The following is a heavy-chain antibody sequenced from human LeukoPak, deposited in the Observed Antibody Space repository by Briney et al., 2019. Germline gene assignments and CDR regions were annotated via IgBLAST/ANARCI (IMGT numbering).Heavy chain of an antibody. Sequence: SETLSLTCTVSGGSISGHYWTWIRQPPGKGLEWIGQIHYSGRPDYNPSLKSRVTISVDTSKNQLSLKVTSVTRGDTAVYYCARFGVDYDMDVWGQETKVTVSS. V-gene: IGHV4-59*11. D-gene: IGHD3-16*01. CDR1: GGSISGHY. CDR2: IHYSGRP. CDR3: ARFGVDYDMDV. J-gene: IGHJ6*02.